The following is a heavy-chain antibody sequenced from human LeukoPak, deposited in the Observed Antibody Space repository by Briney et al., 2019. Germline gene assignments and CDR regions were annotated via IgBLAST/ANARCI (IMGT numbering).Heavy chain of an antibody. D-gene: IGHD6-13*01. CDR3: ARGIAAAGYFDY. J-gene: IGHJ4*02. CDR2: ISSSSSYI. V-gene: IGHV3-21*01. CDR1: GFTFSSYS. Sequence: GGSLRLSCAASGFTFSSYSMNWVRQAPGKGLEWVSSISSSSSYIYYADSVKGRFTVSRDNAKNSLYLQMNSLRAEDTAVYYCARGIAAAGYFDYWGQGTLVTVSS.